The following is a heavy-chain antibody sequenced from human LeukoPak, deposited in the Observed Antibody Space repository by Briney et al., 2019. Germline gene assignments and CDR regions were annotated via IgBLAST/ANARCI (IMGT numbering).Heavy chain of an antibody. V-gene: IGHV4-59*12. Sequence: SETLSLTCTVSGGSISSYYWSWIRQPPGKGLEWIGYIYYSGSTNYNPSLKSRVTISVDTSKNQFSLKLSSVTAADTAVYYCARAPEDYYYGMDVWGQGTTVTVSS. CDR2: IYYSGST. J-gene: IGHJ6*02. CDR3: ARAPEDYYYGMDV. CDR1: GGSISSYY.